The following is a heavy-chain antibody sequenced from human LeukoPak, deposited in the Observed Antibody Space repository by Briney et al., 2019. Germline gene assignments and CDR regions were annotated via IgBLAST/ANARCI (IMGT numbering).Heavy chain of an antibody. CDR1: GYTFTGYY. CDR2: INPNSGGT. V-gene: IGHV1-2*02. Sequence: ASVKVSCKASGYTFTGYYMHWVRQAPGQGLEWMGWINPNSGGTNYAQKFQGRVTMTRDTSTSTVYMELSSLRSEDTAVYYCARGVGAEDYSDYWGQGTLVTVSS. D-gene: IGHD1-26*01. CDR3: ARGVGAEDYSDY. J-gene: IGHJ4*02.